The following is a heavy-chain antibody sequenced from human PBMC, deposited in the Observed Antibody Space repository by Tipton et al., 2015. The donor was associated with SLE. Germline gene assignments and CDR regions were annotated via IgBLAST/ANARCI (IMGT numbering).Heavy chain of an antibody. Sequence: TLSLTCTVSGGSISSYYWSWIRQPPGKGLEWIGYIYYSGSTNYNPSLKSRVTTSVDTSKNQFSLKLSSVTAADTAMYYCAREKSGSSIDYWGQGTLVTVSS. CDR2: IYYSGST. CDR3: AREKSGSSIDY. CDR1: GGSISSYY. J-gene: IGHJ4*02. D-gene: IGHD1-26*01. V-gene: IGHV4-59*12.